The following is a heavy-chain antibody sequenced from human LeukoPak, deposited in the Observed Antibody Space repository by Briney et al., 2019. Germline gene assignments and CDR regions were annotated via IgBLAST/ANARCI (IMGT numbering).Heavy chain of an antibody. D-gene: IGHD5-18*01. V-gene: IGHV1-18*01. Sequence: ASVKVSCKASGGTFSSYAISWVRQAPGQGLEWMGWISAYNGNTNYAQKLQGRVTMTTDTSTSTAYMELRSLRSDDTAVYYCARGEWGYSYGHGAFDYWGQGTLVTVSS. CDR2: ISAYNGNT. CDR3: ARGEWGYSYGHGAFDY. J-gene: IGHJ4*02. CDR1: GGTFSSYA.